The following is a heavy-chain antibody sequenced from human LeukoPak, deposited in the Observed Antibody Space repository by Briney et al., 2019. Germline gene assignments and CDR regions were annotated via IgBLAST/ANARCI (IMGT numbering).Heavy chain of an antibody. CDR3: AKDIKDSNYGMDV. Sequence: GRSLGLSCAASGFTFDDYAMHWVRQAPGKGLEWVSGISWNSGSIGYADSVKGRFTISRDNAKNSLYLQMNSLRAEDTALYYCAKDIKDSNYGMDVWGQGTTVTVSS. CDR2: ISWNSGSI. V-gene: IGHV3-9*01. J-gene: IGHJ6*02. CDR1: GFTFDDYA. D-gene: IGHD4-11*01.